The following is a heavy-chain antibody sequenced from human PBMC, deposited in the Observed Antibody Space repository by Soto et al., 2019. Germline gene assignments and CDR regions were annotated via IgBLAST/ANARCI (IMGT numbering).Heavy chain of an antibody. J-gene: IGHJ4*02. Sequence: GGSLRLSCAASGFTFSSYGMHWVRQAPGKGLEWVAVISYDGSNKYYADSVKGRFTISRDNSKNTLYLQMNSRRAEDTAVYYCAKLPSMVRGVITIDYWGQGTLVTVSS. D-gene: IGHD3-10*01. CDR1: GFTFSSYG. CDR2: ISYDGSNK. CDR3: AKLPSMVRGVITIDY. V-gene: IGHV3-30*18.